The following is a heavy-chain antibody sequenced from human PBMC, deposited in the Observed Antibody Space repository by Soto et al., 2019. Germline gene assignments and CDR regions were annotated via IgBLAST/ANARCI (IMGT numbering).Heavy chain of an antibody. CDR1: GGSISSSSYY. Sequence: SETLSLTCTVSGGSISSSSYYWGWIRQPPGKGLEWIGSIYYSGSTYYNPSLKSRVTISVDTSKNQFSLKLSSVTAADTAVYYCARGGRVRGPHYYYYYMDVWGKGTTVTVSS. J-gene: IGHJ6*03. V-gene: IGHV4-39*01. CDR3: ARGGRVRGPHYYYYYMDV. D-gene: IGHD3-10*01. CDR2: IYYSGST.